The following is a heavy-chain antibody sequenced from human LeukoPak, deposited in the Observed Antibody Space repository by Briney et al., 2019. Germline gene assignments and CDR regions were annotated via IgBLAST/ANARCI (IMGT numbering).Heavy chain of an antibody. CDR1: GGTFSSYA. Sequence: SVEVSCKASGGTFSSYAISWVRQAPGQGLEWMGGIIPIFGTANYAQKFQGRVTITTDESTSTAYMELSSLRSEDTAVYYCARAARSGAAYYDFWSGYPLDYWGQGTLVTVPS. V-gene: IGHV1-69*05. CDR3: ARAARSGAAYYDFWSGYPLDY. D-gene: IGHD3-3*01. CDR2: IIPIFGTA. J-gene: IGHJ4*02.